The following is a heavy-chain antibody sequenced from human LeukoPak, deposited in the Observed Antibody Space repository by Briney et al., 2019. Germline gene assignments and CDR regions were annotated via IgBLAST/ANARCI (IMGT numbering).Heavy chain of an antibody. CDR3: ARERFEKALGDY. V-gene: IGHV1-46*01. D-gene: IGHD3-3*01. J-gene: IGHJ4*02. CDR1: GYTFTSYY. CDR2: INPSGGST. Sequence: ASVTVSCKTSGYTFTSYYIHWVRQAPGQGLEWMGIINPSGGSTSYAQKFQGRVTMTRDTSTTTVYMELSSLRSEDTAVYYCARERFEKALGDYWGQGSLVTVSS.